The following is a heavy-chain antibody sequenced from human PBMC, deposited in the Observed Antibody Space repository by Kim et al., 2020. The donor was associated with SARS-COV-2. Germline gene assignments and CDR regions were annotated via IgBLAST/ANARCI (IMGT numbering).Heavy chain of an antibody. J-gene: IGHJ4*02. Sequence: STASQGRFTISRYTSNTSAYLEMNSLKTDDTAVYYCTRVLTDFAILFDFWGQGTLVTVSS. CDR3: TRVLTDFAILFDF. V-gene: IGHV3-49*01. D-gene: IGHD1-26*01.